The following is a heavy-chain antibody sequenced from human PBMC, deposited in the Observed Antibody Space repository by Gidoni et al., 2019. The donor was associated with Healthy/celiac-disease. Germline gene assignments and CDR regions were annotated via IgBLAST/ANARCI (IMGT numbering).Heavy chain of an antibody. CDR3: ARVLGRWELRGGSDY. Sequence: QVQLVQSGAEVKKPGASVKVSCKASGYTFTSYGISWVRQAPGQGLEWMGWISAYKGNTNYAQKLQGRVTMTTDTSTRKAYMERRSLRSDDTAVYYCARVLGRWELRGGSDYWGQGTLVTVSS. V-gene: IGHV1-18*04. CDR2: ISAYKGNT. J-gene: IGHJ4*02. CDR1: GYTFTSYG. D-gene: IGHD1-26*01.